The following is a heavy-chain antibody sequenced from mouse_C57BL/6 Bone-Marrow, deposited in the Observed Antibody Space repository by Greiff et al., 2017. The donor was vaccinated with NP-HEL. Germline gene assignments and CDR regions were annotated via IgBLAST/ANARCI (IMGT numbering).Heavy chain of an antibody. D-gene: IGHD1-1*01. CDR1: GFNIKNTY. Sequence: VHVKQSVAELVRPGASVKLSCTASGFNIKNTYMHWVKQRPEQGLEWIGRIDPANGNTKYDQKFQGKATITADTSSNTAYLQLSSLTSEDTALFFYARALPYGSLWYFDVWGTGTTVTVSS. J-gene: IGHJ1*03. V-gene: IGHV14-3*01. CDR3: ARALPYGSLWYFDV. CDR2: IDPANGNT.